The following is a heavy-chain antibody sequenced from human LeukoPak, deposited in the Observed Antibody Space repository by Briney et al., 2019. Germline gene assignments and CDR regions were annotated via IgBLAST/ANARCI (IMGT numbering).Heavy chain of an antibody. D-gene: IGHD1-26*01. CDR3: ARHDEVGATSHFDY. CDR1: GGSISSYY. CDR2: IYYSGST. Sequence: SETLSLTCTVPGGSISSYYWSWIRQPPGKGLEWIGYIYYSGSTNYNPSLKSRVTISVDTSKNQFSLKLSSVTAADTAVYYCARHDEVGATSHFDYWGQGTLVTVSS. V-gene: IGHV4-59*08. J-gene: IGHJ4*02.